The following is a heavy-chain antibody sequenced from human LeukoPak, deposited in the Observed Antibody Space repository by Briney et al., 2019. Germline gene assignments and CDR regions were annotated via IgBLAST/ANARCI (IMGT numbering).Heavy chain of an antibody. CDR3: ARAPGNLGIYYYGMDV. J-gene: IGHJ6*02. CDR2: ISGYNGNT. Sequence: GASVKVSCKASGYTFTSYGISWVRQAPGQGLEWMGWISGYNGNTNYAQKFQGRLTMTTDTSTSTAYMELRSLRSDDTAVYYCARAPGNLGIYYYGMDVWGQGTTVTVSS. CDR1: GYTFTSYG. D-gene: IGHD7-27*01. V-gene: IGHV1-18*01.